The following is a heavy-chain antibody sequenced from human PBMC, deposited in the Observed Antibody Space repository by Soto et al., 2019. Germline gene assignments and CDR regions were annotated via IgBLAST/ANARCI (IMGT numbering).Heavy chain of an antibody. D-gene: IGHD6-6*01. CDR2: IYYSGST. J-gene: IGHJ4*02. CDR1: GGSISSYY. CDR3: ARHRSSSSPNFDY. Sequence: PSETLSLTCTVSGGSISSYYWSWIRQPPGKGLEWIGYIYYSGSTNYNPSLKSRVTISVDTSKNQFSLKLSSVTAADTAVYYCARHRSSSSPNFDYWGQGTLVTVSS. V-gene: IGHV4-59*08.